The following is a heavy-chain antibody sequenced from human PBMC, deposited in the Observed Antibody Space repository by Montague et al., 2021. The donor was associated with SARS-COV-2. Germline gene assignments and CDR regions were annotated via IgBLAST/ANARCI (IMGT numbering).Heavy chain of an antibody. J-gene: IGHJ6*02. CDR2: INHFGGV. CDR1: GGSITGYY. CDR3: VRGFPRYTDSGSRYFGLDV. Sequence: SETLSLTCNIYGGSITGYYWNWVRQSPGHVLEWIGEINHFGGVDYNPSLKSRAAISVDTSKTQFSLRLTSVTAADTALYFCVRGFPRYTDSGSRYFGLDVWGQGTKVTVSS. D-gene: IGHD3-10*01. V-gene: IGHV4-34*01.